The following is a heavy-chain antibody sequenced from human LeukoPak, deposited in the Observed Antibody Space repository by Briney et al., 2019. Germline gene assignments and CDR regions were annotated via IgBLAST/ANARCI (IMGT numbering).Heavy chain of an antibody. CDR3: ARDVGRSYDLDY. Sequence: ASVKVSCKASGYTFTGYYMHWVRQAPGQGLEWMGWINPNSGGTNYAQKFQGRVTMTIDTSTSTVYMELRSLRSDDTAVYYCARDVGRSYDLDYWGQGTLVTVSS. CDR2: INPNSGGT. D-gene: IGHD3-16*01. V-gene: IGHV1-2*02. CDR1: GYTFTGYY. J-gene: IGHJ4*02.